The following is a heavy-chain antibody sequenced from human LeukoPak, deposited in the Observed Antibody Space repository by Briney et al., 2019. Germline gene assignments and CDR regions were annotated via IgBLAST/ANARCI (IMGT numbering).Heavy chain of an antibody. CDR1: GFTFSNAW. Sequence: GGSLRLSCAASGFTFSNAWMSWVRQAPGKGLEWVGRIKSKTDGGTTDYAAPVKGRFTISRDDSKNTLYLQMNSLKTEDTAVYYCTTDYLMTDYGAPQTAYYFDYWGQGTLVTVSS. D-gene: IGHD4-17*01. CDR3: TTDYLMTDYGAPQTAYYFDY. J-gene: IGHJ4*02. CDR2: IKSKTDGGTT. V-gene: IGHV3-15*01.